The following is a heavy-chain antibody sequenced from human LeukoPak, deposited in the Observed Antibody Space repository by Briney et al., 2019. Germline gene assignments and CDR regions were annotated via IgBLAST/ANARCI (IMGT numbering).Heavy chain of an antibody. CDR1: GFTFSSYS. V-gene: IGHV3-21*01. CDR2: ISSSSSYI. Sequence: PGGSLRLSCAPSGFTFSSYSMNWVRQAPGKGLEWVSSISSSSSYIYYADSVKGRFTISRDNAKNSLYLQINSLRAEDPAVYYCARDGLSRGVSDYWGQGTLVTVSS. J-gene: IGHJ4*02. D-gene: IGHD3-10*01. CDR3: ARDGLSRGVSDY.